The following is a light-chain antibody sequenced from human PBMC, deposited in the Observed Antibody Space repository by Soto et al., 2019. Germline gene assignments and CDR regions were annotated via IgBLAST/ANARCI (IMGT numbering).Light chain of an antibody. CDR1: QSVSIY. CDR2: DAS. J-gene: IGKJ4*01. CDR3: QHRYSWPLT. Sequence: EIVLTQSPATLSLSPGERATLSCRASQSVSIYLAWYQHRPGQAPRLLIYDASNRATGIPARFSGSGSGTDFTRTISSLEPEDFAVYYCQHRYSWPLTFGGGTRVEIK. V-gene: IGKV3-11*01.